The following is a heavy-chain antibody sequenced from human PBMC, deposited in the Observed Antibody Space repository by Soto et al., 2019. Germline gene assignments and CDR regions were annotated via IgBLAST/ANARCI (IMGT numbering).Heavy chain of an antibody. D-gene: IGHD6-19*01. Sequence: PGGSLRLSCAASGFSFSNYWMNWVRQTPGKGLVWVSHIVYDGSGKFYADSVKGRFTISRDNSKNTLYVQMNSLRAEDTAVYYCAREPAVTGGSFDIWGQGTMVTVSS. CDR3: AREPAVTGGSFDI. CDR2: IVYDGSGK. J-gene: IGHJ3*02. V-gene: IGHV3-30*07. CDR1: GFSFSNYW.